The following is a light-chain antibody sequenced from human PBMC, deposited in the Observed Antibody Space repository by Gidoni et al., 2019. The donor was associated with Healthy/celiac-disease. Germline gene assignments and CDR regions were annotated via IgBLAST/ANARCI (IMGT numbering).Light chain of an antibody. Sequence: EIQMTQSRSSLSASVGDRITITCQASQDISNYLTWYQQKPGKAPKLLIYDASNLETGVPSRFSGSGSGTDFTFTISSLQPEDIATYYCQQYDNLPLTFGGGTKVEIK. V-gene: IGKV1-33*01. J-gene: IGKJ4*01. CDR1: QDISNY. CDR3: QQYDNLPLT. CDR2: DAS.